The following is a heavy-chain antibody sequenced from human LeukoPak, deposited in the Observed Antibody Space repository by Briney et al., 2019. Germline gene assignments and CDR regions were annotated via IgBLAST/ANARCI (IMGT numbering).Heavy chain of an antibody. Sequence: ASVTVSCKASGYXLSNYGLSWVRQAPGQGLEWMGWIHGKNGNTNYVQKLQGRVTMTTDTSTNTAYMGPRSLRSDDTAVYYCAKVGGISWSNDAFDFWGQGTMVTVSS. D-gene: IGHD3-16*01. J-gene: IGHJ3*01. CDR3: AKVGGISWSNDAFDF. CDR2: IHGKNGNT. CDR1: GYXLSNYG. V-gene: IGHV1-18*01.